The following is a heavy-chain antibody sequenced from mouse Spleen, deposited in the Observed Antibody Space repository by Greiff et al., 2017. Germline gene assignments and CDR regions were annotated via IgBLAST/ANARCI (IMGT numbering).Heavy chain of an antibody. D-gene: IGHD1-1*01. CDR3: ARERGVYGSRSYYFDY. CDR2: IYPGSGNT. V-gene: IGHV1-66*01. J-gene: IGHJ2*01. CDR1: GYSFTSYY. Sequence: QVQLQQSGPELVKPGASVKISCKASGYSFTSYYIHWVKQRPGQGLEWIGWIYPGSGNTKYNEKFKGKATLTADTSSSTAYMQLSSLTSEDSAVYYCARERGVYGSRSYYFDYWGQGTTLTVSS.